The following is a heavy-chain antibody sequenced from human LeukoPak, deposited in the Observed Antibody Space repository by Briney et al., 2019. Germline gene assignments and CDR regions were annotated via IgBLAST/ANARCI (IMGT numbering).Heavy chain of an antibody. J-gene: IGHJ4*02. D-gene: IGHD2-21*01. CDR1: GYSINSGYH. CDR2: ISHSGHA. V-gene: IGHV4-38-2*02. Sequence: GTLSLTCIVSGYSINSGYHSGWIRQPPGKGLEWIGSISHSGHANYNPSLKSRVTISVDTSKNQFSLKLSPVTATDTAVYYCARDLGSGGDSDYWGQGTLVTVSS. CDR3: ARDLGSGGDSDY.